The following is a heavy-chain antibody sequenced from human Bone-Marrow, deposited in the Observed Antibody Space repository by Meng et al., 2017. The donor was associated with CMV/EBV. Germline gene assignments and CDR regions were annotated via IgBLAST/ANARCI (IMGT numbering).Heavy chain of an antibody. D-gene: IGHD4-23*01. CDR1: GGSISGSSYY. Sequence: SETLSLTCTVSGGSISGSSYYWGWIRQPPGKGLEWVGSISFGGSTYYGPSLKSRVTISVDSSKNQFSLKLSSVTAADTAVYYCARENSENWFDPWGQGTLVTVSS. CDR2: ISFGGST. V-gene: IGHV4-39*07. CDR3: ARENSENWFDP. J-gene: IGHJ5*02.